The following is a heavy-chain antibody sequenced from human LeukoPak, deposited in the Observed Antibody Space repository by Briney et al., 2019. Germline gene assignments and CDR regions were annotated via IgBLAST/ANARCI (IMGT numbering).Heavy chain of an antibody. CDR3: ARAGAVAGNDY. J-gene: IGHJ4*02. Sequence: GGSLRLSCVASGFTFSDYYMSWIRQAPGKGLEWVSYISSSSDYTNYADSVKGRFTISRDNAKNSLYLQMNSLRAEDTAVYYCARAGAVAGNDYWGQGTLVTVSS. CDR1: GFTFSDYY. V-gene: IGHV3-11*06. D-gene: IGHD6-19*01. CDR2: ISSSSDYT.